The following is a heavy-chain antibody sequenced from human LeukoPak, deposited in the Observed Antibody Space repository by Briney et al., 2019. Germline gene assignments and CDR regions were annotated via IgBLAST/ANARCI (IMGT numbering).Heavy chain of an antibody. CDR3: ARGQLLWFGALDHDAFDI. CDR2: LKQDGSEK. J-gene: IGHJ3*02. V-gene: IGHV3-7*01. D-gene: IGHD3-10*01. Sequence: GGSLRLSCAASGFTLSSYWMSWVRQAPGKGLGWVAILKQDGSEKYYVDSVKGRFTISRDNAKNSLYLQMNSLRAEDTAVYYCARGQLLWFGALDHDAFDIWGQGTMVTVSS. CDR1: GFTLSSYW.